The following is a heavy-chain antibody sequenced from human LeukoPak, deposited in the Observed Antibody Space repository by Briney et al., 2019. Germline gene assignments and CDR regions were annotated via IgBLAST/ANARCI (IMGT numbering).Heavy chain of an antibody. CDR1: GGSFIGYY. J-gene: IGHJ4*02. CDR3: ARLQGQYDYVWGSYRKHFDY. V-gene: IGHV4-34*01. D-gene: IGHD3-16*02. Sequence: PSETLSLTCAVYGGSFIGYYWSWIRQHPGKGLEWIGEINHSGSTNYNPSLKSRVTISVDTSKNQFSLKLSSVTAADTAVYYCARLQGQYDYVWGSYRKHFDYWGQGTLVTVSS. CDR2: INHSGST.